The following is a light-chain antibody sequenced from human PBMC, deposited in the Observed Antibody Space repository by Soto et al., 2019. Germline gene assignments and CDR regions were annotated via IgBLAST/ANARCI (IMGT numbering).Light chain of an antibody. J-gene: IGLJ2*01. CDR2: AHN. CDR1: SSSIGTHY. V-gene: IGLV1-40*01. CDR3: QSYDTSLSGPL. Sequence: QSVLTQPPSVSAAPGQRVSISCSGSSSSIGTHYVAWYQQVPGTPPKLLIFAHNSRPSGVPDRFSGSTSGTSASLAITGLQAEDEADYYCQSYDTSLSGPLFGGGNKLTVL.